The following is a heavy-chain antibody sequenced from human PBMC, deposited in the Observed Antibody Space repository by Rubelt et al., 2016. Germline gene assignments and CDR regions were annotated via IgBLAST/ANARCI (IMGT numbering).Heavy chain of an antibody. J-gene: IGHJ4*02. Sequence: QVQLQQWGAGLLKPSETLSLTCAVYGGSFSGYYWSWLRQPPGKGLEWIGAINYSGRTNHNPSLKNRGTISVDTSKNQFSRQPNLGTAAETAVYYVSRRGVQSSGFFDFDYWGQGYLVTVSS. CDR2: INYSGRT. CDR1: GGSFSGYY. V-gene: IGHV4-34*01. D-gene: IGHD3-22*01. CDR3: SRRGVQSSGFFDFDY.